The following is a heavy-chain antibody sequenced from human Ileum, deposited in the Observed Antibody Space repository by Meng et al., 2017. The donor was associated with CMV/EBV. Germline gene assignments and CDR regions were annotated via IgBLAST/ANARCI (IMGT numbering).Heavy chain of an antibody. CDR1: GYTFVHYG. J-gene: IGHJ3*01. Sequence: CPASGYTFVHYGISWLRQAPGQGLEWMGWFSLHNGNTNYAEKFQGRVTMTTDTSTSSAYMELTSLRSDDTAMYYCVRVGYGVNVLDLWGQGTMVTVSS. V-gene: IGHV1-18*01. CDR2: FSLHNGNT. D-gene: IGHD4-23*01. CDR3: VRVGYGVNVLDL.